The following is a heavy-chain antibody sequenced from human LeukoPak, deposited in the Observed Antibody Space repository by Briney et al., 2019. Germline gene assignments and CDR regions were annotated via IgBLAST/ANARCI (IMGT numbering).Heavy chain of an antibody. CDR2: IPYDGSDK. Sequence: GGSLRLSCAASGFTFSAFGMHWVRQAPGKGLEGVTFIPYDGSDKYYADSVKGRFSISRDNSKNTLYLQMNSLRPEDTAVYYCARGGTGHYYASGTYYQSYYFDYWGQGSLVTVSS. J-gene: IGHJ4*02. CDR1: GFTFSAFG. V-gene: IGHV3-30*02. D-gene: IGHD3-10*01. CDR3: ARGGTGHYYASGTYYQSYYFDY.